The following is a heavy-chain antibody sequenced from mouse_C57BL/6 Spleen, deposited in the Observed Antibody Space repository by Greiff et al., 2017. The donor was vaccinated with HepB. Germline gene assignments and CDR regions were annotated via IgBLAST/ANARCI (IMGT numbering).Heavy chain of an antibody. J-gene: IGHJ2*01. CDR1: GYTFTSYW. D-gene: IGHD1-1*01. Sequence: QVQLQQPGAELVKPGASVKLSCKASGYTFTSYWMQWVKQSPGQGLEWIGEIDPSDSYTNYNQKFKGKATLTVDTSSSTAYMQLSSLTSEDSAVYYCARVGYYGSSPYYFDYWGQGTTLTVSS. V-gene: IGHV1-50*01. CDR3: ARVGYYGSSPYYFDY. CDR2: IDPSDSYT.